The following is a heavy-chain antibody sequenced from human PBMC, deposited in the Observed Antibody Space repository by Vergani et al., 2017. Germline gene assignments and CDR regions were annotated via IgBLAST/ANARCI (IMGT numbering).Heavy chain of an antibody. V-gene: IGHV3-11*05. J-gene: IGHJ3*02. CDR3: ARDMGGTTVTVDAFDI. CDR2: ISSSSSYT. CDR1: GFTFSDYY. Sequence: QVQLVESGGGLVKPGGSLRLSCAASGFTFSDYYMSWIRQAPGKGLEWVSYISSSSSYTNYADSVKGRFTISRDNAKNSLYLQMNSLRAEDTAVYYCARDMGGTTVTVDAFDIWGQGTMVTVSS. D-gene: IGHD4-17*01.